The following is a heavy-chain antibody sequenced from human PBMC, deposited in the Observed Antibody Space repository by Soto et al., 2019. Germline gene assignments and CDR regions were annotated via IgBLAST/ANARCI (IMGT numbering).Heavy chain of an antibody. CDR1: GFTFSSYA. J-gene: IGHJ6*02. D-gene: IGHD3-3*01. Sequence: PGGSLRLSCSACGFTFSSYAMLWVCQAPGKGLEYVSAIFSKWGSTYYADSVKGIFTISRPISTTTLYLQMSRLRAEDTPAYYGEKHTRFGRVTHRRYYYYGMNVWGQGTTVT. V-gene: IGHV3-64D*08. CDR2: IFSKWGST. CDR3: EKHTRFGRVTHRRYYYYGMNV.